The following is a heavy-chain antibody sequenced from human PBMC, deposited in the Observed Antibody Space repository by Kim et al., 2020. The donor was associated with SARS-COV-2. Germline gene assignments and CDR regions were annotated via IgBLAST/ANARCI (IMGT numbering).Heavy chain of an antibody. V-gene: IGHV4-39*01. CDR1: GGSINSGSYY. CDR3: TRQYSGYARGALDI. J-gene: IGHJ3*02. CDR2: IYYSGST. Sequence: SETLSLTCTVSGGSINSGSYYWGWIRQPPGKGLEWIGSIYYSGSTYYNPSLKNRVSISVDTSKNQFSLNLSSVTAADTAVYYCTRQYSGYARGALDIWGQGTMVTVSS. D-gene: IGHD5-12*01.